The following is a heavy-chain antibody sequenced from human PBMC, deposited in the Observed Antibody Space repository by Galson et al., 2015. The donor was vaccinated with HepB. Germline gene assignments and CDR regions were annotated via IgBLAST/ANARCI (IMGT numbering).Heavy chain of an antibody. CDR2: INPNSGGT. CDR1: GYTFTGYY. J-gene: IGHJ6*02. D-gene: IGHD5-18*01. Sequence: SVKVSCKASGYTFTGYYMHWVRQAPGQGLEWMGRINPNSGGTNYAQKFQGRVTMTRDTSISTAYMELSRLRSDDTAVYYCASLNTAMVGNYYYYGMDVWGQGTTVTVSS. CDR3: ASLNTAMVGNYYYYGMDV. V-gene: IGHV1-2*06.